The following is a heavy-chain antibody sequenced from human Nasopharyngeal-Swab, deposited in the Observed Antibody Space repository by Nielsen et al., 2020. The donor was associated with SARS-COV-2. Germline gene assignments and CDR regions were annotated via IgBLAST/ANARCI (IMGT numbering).Heavy chain of an antibody. D-gene: IGHD3-3*01. CDR1: GFTFNNYN. CDR2: ISSSSSYI. Sequence: GGSLRLSCAASGFTFNNYNFNWVRQAPGKGLEWVSSISSSSSYIYYEDSVKGRFTISRDNAKNSLYLQMNSLRAEDTAVYYCARDGLDYDFWSAYFMDVWGQGTTVTVSS. CDR3: ARDGLDYDFWSAYFMDV. J-gene: IGHJ6*02. V-gene: IGHV3-21*01.